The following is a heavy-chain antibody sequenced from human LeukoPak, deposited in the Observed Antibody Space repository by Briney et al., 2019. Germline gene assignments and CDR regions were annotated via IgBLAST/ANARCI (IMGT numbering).Heavy chain of an antibody. J-gene: IGHJ4*02. CDR2: ISYDGSNK. CDR1: GFTCSSYA. CDR3: ARVGATLAFDY. D-gene: IGHD1-26*01. V-gene: IGHV3-30*01. Sequence: GGTLRFSGAASGFTCSSYAMHWLGQAPGKGLEWVAVISYDGSNKYYADSVKGRFTISRDNSKNTLYLQMNSLRAEDTAVYYCARVGATLAFDYWGQGTLVTVSS.